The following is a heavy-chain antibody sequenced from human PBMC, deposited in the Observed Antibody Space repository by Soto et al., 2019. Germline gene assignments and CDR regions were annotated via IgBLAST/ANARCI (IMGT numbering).Heavy chain of an antibody. CDR1: GFTFDDYA. D-gene: IGHD1-1*01. CDR3: ASLAY. Sequence: EVPLVESGGGLVQPGRSLRLSCAASGFTFDDYAMHWVRQAPGKGLEWVSGISWNSGSIGYADSVKGRFTISRDNAKNSLYLQMNSLRAEDTALYYCASLAYWGQGTLVTVSS. V-gene: IGHV3-9*01. J-gene: IGHJ4*02. CDR2: ISWNSGSI.